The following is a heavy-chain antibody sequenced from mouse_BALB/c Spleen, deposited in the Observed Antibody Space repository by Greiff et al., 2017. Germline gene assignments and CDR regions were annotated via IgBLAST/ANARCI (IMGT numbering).Heavy chain of an antibody. D-gene: IGHD2-13*01. CDR1: GYTFTSYW. CDR3: ARVGGDYWYFDV. V-gene: IGHV1-69*02. CDR2: IDPSDSYT. J-gene: IGHJ1*01. Sequence: QVQLQQPGAELVKPGASVKLSCKASGYTFTSYWMHWVKQRPGQGLEWIGEIDPSDSYTNYNQKFKGKATLTVDKSSSTAYMQLSSLTSEDSAVYYCARVGGDYWYFDVWGAGTTVTVSS.